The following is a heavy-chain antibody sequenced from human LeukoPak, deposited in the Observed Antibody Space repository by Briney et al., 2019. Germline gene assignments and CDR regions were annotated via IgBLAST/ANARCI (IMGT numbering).Heavy chain of an antibody. D-gene: IGHD4-17*01. CDR3: ARTTVHAFDI. V-gene: IGHV3-48*04. CDR2: ISSSGSTI. J-gene: IGHJ3*02. CDR1: GFTFSSYS. Sequence: GGSLRLSCAASGFTFSSYSMNWVRQAPGKGLEWVSYISSSGSTIYYADSVKGRFTISRDNAKNSLYLQMNSLRAEDTAVYYCARTTVHAFDIWGQGTMVTVSS.